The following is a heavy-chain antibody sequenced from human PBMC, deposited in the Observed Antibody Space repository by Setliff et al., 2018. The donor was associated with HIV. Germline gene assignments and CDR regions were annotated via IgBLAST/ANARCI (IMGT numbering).Heavy chain of an antibody. V-gene: IGHV3-74*01. D-gene: IGHD3-9*01. CDR2: INSDGSST. J-gene: IGHJ6*03. Sequence: GESLKISCAASGFTFSSYWMHWVRQAPGKGLVWVSRINSDGSSTSYADSVKGRFTISRDNAKNTLYLQMNSLRAEDTAVYYCARDGPYYDILTGYSRGYYYYYMDVWGKGTTVTVSS. CDR1: GFTFSSYW. CDR3: ARDGPYYDILTGYSRGYYYYYMDV.